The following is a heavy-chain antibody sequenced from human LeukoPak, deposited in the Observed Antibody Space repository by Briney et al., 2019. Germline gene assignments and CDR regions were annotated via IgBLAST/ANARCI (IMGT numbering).Heavy chain of an antibody. Sequence: GEPLNFSWKRSGSRFTNYWIGWVRQMPGKGLGGLGIGYPGDSDTRYSPSFQGQVTISTDKSISTAYLQWTTLKASDTAIHYCAAGGTLTARRGFDYWGQGTLVTVSS. CDR3: AAGGTLTARRGFDY. J-gene: IGHJ4*02. V-gene: IGHV5-51*01. CDR1: GSRFTNYW. CDR2: GYPGDSDT. D-gene: IGHD6-6*01.